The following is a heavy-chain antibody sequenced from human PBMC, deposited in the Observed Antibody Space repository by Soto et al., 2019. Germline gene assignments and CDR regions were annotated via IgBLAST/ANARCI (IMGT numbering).Heavy chain of an antibody. Sequence: KISAASVKVSCKASGYTFTSYYMHWVRQAPGQGLEWMGIINPSGGSQSDVQTFQGRVTMTRDTSTSTVYMELSSLRSEDTAVYYCAREVDRRLRFSGYWGQGTLVTVSS. J-gene: IGHJ4*02. CDR3: AREVDRRLRFSGY. V-gene: IGHV1-46*01. D-gene: IGHD5-12*01. CDR1: GYTFTSYY. CDR2: INPSGGSQ.